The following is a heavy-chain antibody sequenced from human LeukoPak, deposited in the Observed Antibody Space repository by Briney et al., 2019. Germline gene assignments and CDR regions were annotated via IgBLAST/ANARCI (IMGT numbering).Heavy chain of an antibody. CDR1: GFTFSSFA. Sequence: GGSLTLSCAASGFTFSSFAMSWVRQAPRKGLEWVSAISGSGGSTYYADSVKGRFTISRDNAKNTLFLQMNSLRAEDTAVYYCAKDRSCTGSSCNVGSWGQGTMVTVSS. J-gene: IGHJ3*01. CDR2: ISGSGGST. V-gene: IGHV3-23*01. D-gene: IGHD2-2*01. CDR3: AKDRSCTGSSCNVGS.